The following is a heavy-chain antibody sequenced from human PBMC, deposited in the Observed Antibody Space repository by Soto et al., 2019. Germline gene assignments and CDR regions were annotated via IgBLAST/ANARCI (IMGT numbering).Heavy chain of an antibody. Sequence: QVQLVESGGGVVQPGRSLRLSCAASGFSFSNRAMHWVRQAPGKGLEWVAFISFDGSDKYYADSVKGRCTISRDNSKITVYLQMNSLTSEDTAVYFCAKDNPAVDYWGQGTLVTVSS. CDR2: ISFDGSDK. J-gene: IGHJ4*02. CDR3: AKDNPAVDY. V-gene: IGHV3-30*18. CDR1: GFSFSNRA.